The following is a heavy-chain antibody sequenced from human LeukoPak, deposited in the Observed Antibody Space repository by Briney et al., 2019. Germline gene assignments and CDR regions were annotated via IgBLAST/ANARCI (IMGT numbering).Heavy chain of an antibody. V-gene: IGHV1-8*01. CDR1: GYTFTGYD. J-gene: IGHJ6*02. D-gene: IGHD6-19*01. Sequence: ASVKVSCKASGYTFTGYDINWVRQATGQGLEWMGWMNPNSGNTGYAQKFQGRVTMTRNTSISTAYMELSSLRSEDTAVYYCAGTYSSGWQTYYYYGMDVWGQGTTVTVSS. CDR2: MNPNSGNT. CDR3: AGTYSSGWQTYYYYGMDV.